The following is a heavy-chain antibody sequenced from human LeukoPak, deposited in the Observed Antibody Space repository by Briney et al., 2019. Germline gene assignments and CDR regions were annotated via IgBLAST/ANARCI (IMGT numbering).Heavy chain of an antibody. CDR3: VRENRYNSNFSYFDH. CDR2: ISSSGTTI. Sequence: PGGSLRLSCAASGFTFSSYEMNWVRQAPGKGLEWVSYISSSGTTIHYVDSVKGRFTISRDNAKNSLYLQMNSLRAEDTALYYCVRENRYNSNFSYFDHGGPGTLVTVSS. D-gene: IGHD4-11*01. V-gene: IGHV3-48*03. J-gene: IGHJ2*01. CDR1: GFTFSSYE.